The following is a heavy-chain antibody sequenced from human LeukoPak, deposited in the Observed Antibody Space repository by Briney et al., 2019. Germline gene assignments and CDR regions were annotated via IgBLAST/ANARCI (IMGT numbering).Heavy chain of an antibody. V-gene: IGHV3-23*01. CDR3: AKQSYARSLGE. CDR1: GFTFSDFS. D-gene: IGHD3-16*01. Sequence: PGGSLRLSCAASGFTFSDFSMTWVRQAPGKGLEWISTTNSGGTNTYYAESVKGRFTISRDNSKNALYLQVSSLRVEDTAIYYCAKQSYARSLGEGGPGTLVTVSS. CDR2: TNSGGTNT. J-gene: IGHJ4*02.